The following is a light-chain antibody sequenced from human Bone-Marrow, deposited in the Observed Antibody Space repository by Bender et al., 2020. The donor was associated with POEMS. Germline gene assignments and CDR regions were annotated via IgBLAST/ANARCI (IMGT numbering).Light chain of an antibody. J-gene: IGLJ3*02. V-gene: IGLV1-44*01. Sequence: QPVLPQPPSASGTPGQRVIVSCSGSSSNIANDNVYWYQQLPGTAPKLLIYNDHQRPSGVPDRFSGSKSGTTASLAISGLQSEDEADYYCAVWDDSLNGWVFGGGTKLTVL. CDR3: AVWDDSLNGWV. CDR2: NDH. CDR1: SSNIANDN.